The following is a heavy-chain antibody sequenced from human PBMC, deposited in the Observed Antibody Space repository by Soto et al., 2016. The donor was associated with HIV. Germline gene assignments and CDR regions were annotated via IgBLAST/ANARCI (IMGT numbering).Heavy chain of an antibody. CDR1: GGSISSSHYY. V-gene: IGHV4-39*01. Sequence: QLQLQESGPGLVKPSETLSLTCSVSGGSISSSHYYWGWIRQPPGKGLKWIGSIYYSGSTNYNPSLKSRVTISVDTSKNQFSLKLKSVTAADTAVYYCVRALGTDPHFWSRLLLQRFDVWGQGTTVTVSS. D-gene: IGHD3-3*02. CDR3: VRALGTDPHFWSRLLLQRFDV. J-gene: IGHJ6*02. CDR2: IYYSGST.